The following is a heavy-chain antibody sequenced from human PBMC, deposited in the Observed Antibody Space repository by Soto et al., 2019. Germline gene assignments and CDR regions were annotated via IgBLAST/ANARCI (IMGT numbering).Heavy chain of an antibody. D-gene: IGHD5-18*01. CDR1: GYALTGYY. V-gene: IGHV1-2*02. J-gene: IGHJ4*02. CDR3: ATIYSYVHF. CDR2: INTNSGDT. Sequence: GVSVKVSCKASGYALTGYYIHWVRQSPGQGLEWMGWINTNSGDTNYAQKFQGRVTMTRDAFFSTAYMALSSLRSDDTAVYYRATIYSYVHFWGQGTLVTVSS.